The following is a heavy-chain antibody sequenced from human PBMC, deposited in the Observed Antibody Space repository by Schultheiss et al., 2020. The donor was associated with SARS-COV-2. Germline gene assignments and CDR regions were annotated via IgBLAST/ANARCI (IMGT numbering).Heavy chain of an antibody. CDR2: IYYSGST. J-gene: IGHJ3*02. CDR3: ARVVVRGVITI. Sequence: SETLSLTCTVSGGTISSYYWSWIRQPPGKGLEWIGYIYYSGSTNYNPSLKSRVTISVDTSKNQFSLKLSAVTAADTAVYYCARVVVRGVITIWGQGTMVTVSS. CDR1: GGTISSYY. D-gene: IGHD3-10*02. V-gene: IGHV4-59*12.